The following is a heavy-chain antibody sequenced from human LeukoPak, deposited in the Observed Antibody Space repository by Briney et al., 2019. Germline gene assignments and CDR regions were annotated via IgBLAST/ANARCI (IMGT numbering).Heavy chain of an antibody. J-gene: IGHJ4*02. CDR3: ARTVPGHPDDYFDY. CDR1: GFTFSRHW. Sequence: GGSLRLSCAASGFTFSRHWMSWVRQAPGKGLERVAHMNQDGSAIYSIDSVKGRFTISRGNDKNSLYLHMSGLTVADTAVYYCARTVPGHPDDYFDYSGQGTLVTVSS. D-gene: IGHD6-19*01. V-gene: IGHV3-7*01. CDR2: MNQDGSAI.